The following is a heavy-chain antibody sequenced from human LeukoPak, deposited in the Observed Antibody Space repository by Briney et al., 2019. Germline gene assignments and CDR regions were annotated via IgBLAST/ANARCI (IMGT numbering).Heavy chain of an antibody. CDR1: GYTFTDYD. CDR3: ARGKRAVAGSAFDI. V-gene: IGHV1-2*02. CDR2: INPNSGGT. J-gene: IGHJ3*02. D-gene: IGHD6-19*01. Sequence: GASVKVSCKASGYTFTDYDMHWVRQAPGQGLEWMGWINPNSGGTNYAQKFQGRVTMTRDTSISTAYMELSRLRSDGTAVYYCARGKRAVAGSAFDIWGQGTMVTVSS.